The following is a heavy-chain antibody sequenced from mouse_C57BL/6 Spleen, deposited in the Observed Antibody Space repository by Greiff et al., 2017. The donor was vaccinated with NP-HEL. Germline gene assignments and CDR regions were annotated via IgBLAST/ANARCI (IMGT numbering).Heavy chain of an antibody. V-gene: IGHV1-26*01. Sequence: EVQLQQSGPELVKPGASVKISCKASGYTFTDYYMNWVKQSHGKSLEWIGDINPNNGGTSYNQKFKGKATLTVDKSSSTAYMERRSLPSEYSAVYYCATLYDGYVAWFAYWVQGTLVTVSA. J-gene: IGHJ3*01. CDR3: ATLYDGYVAWFAY. CDR2: INPNNGGT. D-gene: IGHD2-3*01. CDR1: GYTFTDYY.